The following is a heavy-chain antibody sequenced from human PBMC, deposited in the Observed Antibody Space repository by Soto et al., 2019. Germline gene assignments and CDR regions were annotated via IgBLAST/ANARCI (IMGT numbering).Heavy chain of an antibody. CDR2: ISWNSGSR. Sequence: EVQLVESGGGLVQPGRSLRLSCAASGVTCDDYAMHWVRQVPGTGPEWVSGISWNSGSRGYAESGRGRFTISRDNVKNALYLRMTCLRAEDTASYYCAKSKGDLEILKTTVTTFWHPLHIWGQGKMVTVSS. D-gene: IGHD4-17*01. J-gene: IGHJ3*02. CDR1: GVTCDDYA. V-gene: IGHV3-9*01. CDR3: AKSKGDLEILKTTVTTFWHPLHI.